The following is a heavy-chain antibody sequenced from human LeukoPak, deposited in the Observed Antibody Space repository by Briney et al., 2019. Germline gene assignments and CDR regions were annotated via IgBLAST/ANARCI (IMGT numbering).Heavy chain of an antibody. D-gene: IGHD2-2*01. CDR1: GGSFSGYY. CDR2: INHSGST. J-gene: IGHJ3*02. Sequence: SETLSLTCAVYGGSFSGYYWSWIRQPPGKGLEWIGEINHSGSTNYNPSLKSRVTISVNTSKNQFSLKLSSVTAADTAVYYCARHKGLYCSSTSCYGAFDIWGQGTMVTVSS. V-gene: IGHV4-34*01. CDR3: ARHKGLYCSSTSCYGAFDI.